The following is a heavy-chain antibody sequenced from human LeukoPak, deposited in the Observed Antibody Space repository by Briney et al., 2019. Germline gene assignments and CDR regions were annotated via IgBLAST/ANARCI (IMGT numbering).Heavy chain of an antibody. D-gene: IGHD2-2*02. J-gene: IGHJ4*02. V-gene: IGHV3-20*04. CDR1: GFTFDDYG. Sequence: GGSLRLSCAASGFTFDDYGMSWVRQAPGKGLEWVSGINWNGGSTGYADSVKGRFTISRDNAKNSLYLQMNSLRAEDTAVYYCARDHRRVVVVPAAIRPPPTRWGQGTLVTVSS. CDR3: ARDHRRVVVVPAAIRPPPTR. CDR2: INWNGGST.